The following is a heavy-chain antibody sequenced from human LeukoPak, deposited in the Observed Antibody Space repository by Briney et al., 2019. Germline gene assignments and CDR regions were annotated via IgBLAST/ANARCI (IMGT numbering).Heavy chain of an antibody. CDR2: ISSRGTTK. V-gene: IGHV3-48*03. D-gene: IGHD6-13*01. Sequence: GGSLRLSCVASAFTVSSNDMNWVRQAPGKGLEWVSYISSRGTTKHYADSVKGRFTISRDNAKNALYLQMNSLRVEDTAVYYCANFEPGYTSSWYAEFWGQGTLVTVSS. CDR1: AFTVSSND. CDR3: ANFEPGYTSSWYAEF. J-gene: IGHJ4*02.